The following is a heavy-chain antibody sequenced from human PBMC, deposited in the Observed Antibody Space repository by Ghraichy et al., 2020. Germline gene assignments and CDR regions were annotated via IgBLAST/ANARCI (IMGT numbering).Heavy chain of an antibody. D-gene: IGHD4-17*01. CDR3: AKHDSPTVTTPSDY. CDR2: VSGSGSNT. V-gene: IGHV3-23*01. CDR1: GFTFISYA. J-gene: IGHJ4*02. Sequence: GESLNISCAASGFTFISYAMTWVRQAPGKGLEWVSAVSGSGSNTYYADSVQGRFTISRDNSKNTLYLQMHSLRAEDTAVYYCAKHDSPTVTTPSDYWGQGTLVTVSS.